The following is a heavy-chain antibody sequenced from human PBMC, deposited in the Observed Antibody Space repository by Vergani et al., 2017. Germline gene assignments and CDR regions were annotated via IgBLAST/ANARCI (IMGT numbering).Heavy chain of an antibody. Sequence: EVQLLESGGGLVQPGGSLRLSCAASGFTFSSYDMHWVRQATGKGLEWVSAIGTAGDTYYPGSVKGRFTISRENAKNSLYLQMNSLRAGDTAVYYCARGASGDYVSSFDYWGQGTLVTVSS. CDR3: ARGASGDYVSSFDY. CDR2: IGTAGDT. CDR1: GFTFSSYD. D-gene: IGHD4-17*01. V-gene: IGHV3-13*01. J-gene: IGHJ4*02.